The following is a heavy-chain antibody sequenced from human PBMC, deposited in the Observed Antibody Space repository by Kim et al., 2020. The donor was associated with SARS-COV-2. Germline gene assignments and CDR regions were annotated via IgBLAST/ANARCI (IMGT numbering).Heavy chain of an antibody. Sequence: ASVKVSCKASGYTFKTYPIHWLRQAPGQRLEWMGWINAANDKTKYAQKFQGRVTITRDTSANTAYMELSSLTSEDTAVYYCARDTNPTVYDYLDQGTLFT. CDR3: ARDTNPTVYDY. D-gene: IGHD4-4*01. CDR1: GYTFKTYP. CDR2: INAANDKT. J-gene: IGHJ4*02. V-gene: IGHV1-3*01.